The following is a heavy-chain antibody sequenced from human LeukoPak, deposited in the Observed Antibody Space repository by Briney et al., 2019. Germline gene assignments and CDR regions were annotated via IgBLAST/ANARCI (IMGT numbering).Heavy chain of an antibody. Sequence: GGSLRLSCAASGFTFSSYAMSWVRQAPGKGLEWVSTITGSAVSTYYADAEKGRFTISRDNSKNTLYLHMNSLRAEDTAVYYCAKDLRGEAVMPGWYFDLWGRGTLVTVSS. CDR2: ITGSAVST. CDR1: GFTFSSYA. V-gene: IGHV3-23*01. J-gene: IGHJ2*01. CDR3: AKDLRGEAVMPGWYFDL. D-gene: IGHD3-10*01.